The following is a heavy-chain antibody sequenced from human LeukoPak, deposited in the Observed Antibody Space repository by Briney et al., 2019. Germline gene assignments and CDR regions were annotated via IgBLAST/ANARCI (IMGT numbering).Heavy chain of an antibody. D-gene: IGHD1/OR15-1a*01. Sequence: ASVKVSCKASGYTFTSYYMHWVRQAPGQGLEWMGIINPSGGSTSYAQKFQGRVTMTRDTSTSTVYMELSSLRSEDTAVYYCARAATSWKNHYYYMDVWGKGTTVTVSS. CDR1: GYTFTSYY. CDR3: ARAATSWKNHYYYMDV. CDR2: INPSGGST. V-gene: IGHV1-46*01. J-gene: IGHJ6*03.